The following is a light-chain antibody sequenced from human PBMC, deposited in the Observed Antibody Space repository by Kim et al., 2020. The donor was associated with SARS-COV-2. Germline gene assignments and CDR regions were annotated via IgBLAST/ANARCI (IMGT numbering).Light chain of an antibody. CDR3: GTWDSSLSVVV. V-gene: IGLV1-51*01. CDR1: SSNIGYNY. CDR2: DDD. Sequence: GQQVTISCSGSSSNIGYNYVCWYQHLPGTVPKLLIYDDDKRPSGIPDRCSGSKSGTSATLGITGLQTGDEADYYCGTWDSSLSVVVFGGGTQLTVL. J-gene: IGLJ2*01.